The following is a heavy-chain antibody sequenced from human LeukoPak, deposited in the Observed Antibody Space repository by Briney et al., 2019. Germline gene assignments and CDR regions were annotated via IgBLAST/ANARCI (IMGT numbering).Heavy chain of an antibody. Sequence: ASMKASCKASGYTFTGCYMHWVRQAPGQGLEWMGWINPNSGGTTYAQSFQGRVTLTRDTSISTAYMELSSLRSDDTAVYYCARGNLRELRGFDYWGQGTLVTVSS. V-gene: IGHV1-2*02. CDR2: INPNSGGT. J-gene: IGHJ4*02. CDR1: GYTFTGCY. CDR3: ARGNLRELRGFDY. D-gene: IGHD1-7*01.